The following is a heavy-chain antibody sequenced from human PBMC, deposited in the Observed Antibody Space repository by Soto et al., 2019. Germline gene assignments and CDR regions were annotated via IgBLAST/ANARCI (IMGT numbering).Heavy chain of an antibody. CDR2: TSGSGGAT. J-gene: IGHJ4*02. CDR1: GFTFTSFA. Sequence: TLRLSCAASGFTFTSFAVSWVRQAPGKGLEWVPATSGSGGATYYADCVKGRFTVSRDNSRNTVYLQVDSLRVEDTAVYRCAIGECLSTSYFNFWGKGTLVTVSS. V-gene: IGHV3-23*01. CDR3: AIGECLSTSYFNF. D-gene: IGHD3-10*01.